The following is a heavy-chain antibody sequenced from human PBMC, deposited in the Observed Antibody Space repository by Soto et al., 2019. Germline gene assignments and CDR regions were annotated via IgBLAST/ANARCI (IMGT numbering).Heavy chain of an antibody. CDR1: GGSISSYY. CDR2: IYTSGST. D-gene: IGHD3-3*01. Sequence: SETLSLTCTVSGGSISSYYWSWIRQPAGKGLEWIGRIYTSGSTTYNPSLKSRVTMSVDTSKNQFSLKLSYVTAADTPVYYCAGEITSLLVVIIVYWDPEALLTV. V-gene: IGHV4-4*07. CDR3: AGEITSLLVVIIVY. J-gene: IGHJ4*02.